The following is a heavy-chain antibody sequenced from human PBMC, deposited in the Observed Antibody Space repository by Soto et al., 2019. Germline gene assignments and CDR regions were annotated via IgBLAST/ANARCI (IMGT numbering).Heavy chain of an antibody. J-gene: IGHJ3*02. Sequence: QVQLQQWGAGLLKPSETLSLTCAVYGGSVSSGSYYWSWIRQPPGKGLEWIGEMSHSGGTHFNPSRKSRVTTSVDTSKNHFALKMSFVTAADTALYYCARVERGTATTVVDAFDIWGPGTMVTVSS. D-gene: IGHD1-1*01. CDR3: ARVERGTATTVVDAFDI. CDR1: GGSVSSGSYY. V-gene: IGHV4-34*01. CDR2: MSHSGGT.